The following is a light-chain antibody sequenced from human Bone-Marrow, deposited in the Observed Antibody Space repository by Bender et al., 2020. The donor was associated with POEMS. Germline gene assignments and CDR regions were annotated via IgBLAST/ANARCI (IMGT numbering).Light chain of an antibody. J-gene: IGLJ1*01. Sequence: VNWYQHLPGTAPRLVVYSNYQRPSGVPARFSGSKSGNTASLTISGLQAEDEADYYCSSITSSSTHVFGTGTKVTVL. V-gene: IGLV1-44*01. CDR3: SSITSSSTHV. CDR2: SNY.